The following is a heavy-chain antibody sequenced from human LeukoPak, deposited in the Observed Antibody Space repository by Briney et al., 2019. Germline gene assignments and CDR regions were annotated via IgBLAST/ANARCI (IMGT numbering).Heavy chain of an antibody. D-gene: IGHD3-22*01. V-gene: IGHV3-53*01. CDR3: ARDYYYDSSGPT. CDR1: GFTVSSNY. CDR2: IYSGGST. J-gene: IGHJ4*02. Sequence: GGSLRLSCAASGFTVSSNYMSWVRQAPGKGLEWVSVIYSGGSTYYADSVKGRFTISRDNSKNTLYLQMNSLRAEDTAVYYCARDYYYDSSGPTRGQGTLVTVSS.